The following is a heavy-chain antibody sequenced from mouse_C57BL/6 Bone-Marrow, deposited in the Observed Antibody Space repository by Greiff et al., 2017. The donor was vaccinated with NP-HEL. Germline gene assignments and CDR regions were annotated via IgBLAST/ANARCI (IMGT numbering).Heavy chain of an antibody. CDR3: ASERGLWFAY. J-gene: IGHJ3*01. Sequence: QVQLQQSGPELVKPGASVKISCKASGYAFSSSWMNWVKQRPGKGLEWIGRIYPGDGDTNYNGKFKGKATLTADKSSSTAYMQLSSLTSEDSAVYFCASERGLWFAYWGQGTLVTVSA. D-gene: IGHD3-2*02. CDR1: GYAFSSSW. CDR2: IYPGDGDT. V-gene: IGHV1-82*01.